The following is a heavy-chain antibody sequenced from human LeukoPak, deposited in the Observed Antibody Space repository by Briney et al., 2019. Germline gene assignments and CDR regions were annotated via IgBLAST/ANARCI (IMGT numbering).Heavy chain of an antibody. CDR2: IYYSGST. Sequence: SETLSLTCTVSGGSINSYYWSWIRQPPGKGLEWIGYIYYSGSTNYNPSLKSRISISLDTSKNQFSLKLSSVTAADTAVYYCARGPPPDFDCWGQGTLVTVSS. J-gene: IGHJ4*02. CDR3: ARGPPPDFDC. V-gene: IGHV4-59*12. CDR1: GGSINSYY.